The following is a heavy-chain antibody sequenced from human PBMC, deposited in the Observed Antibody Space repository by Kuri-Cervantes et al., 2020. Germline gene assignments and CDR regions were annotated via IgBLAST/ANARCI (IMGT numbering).Heavy chain of an antibody. Sequence: GESLKISCAASGFTFSSYAMSWVHQAPGKGLEWVAVISYDGSNKYYADSVKGRFTISRDNSKNTLYLQMNSLRAEDTAVYYCASIVWELQSLDYWGQGTLVTVSS. D-gene: IGHD1-26*01. CDR2: ISYDGSNK. CDR1: GFTFSSYA. CDR3: ASIVWELQSLDY. J-gene: IGHJ4*02. V-gene: IGHV3-30-3*01.